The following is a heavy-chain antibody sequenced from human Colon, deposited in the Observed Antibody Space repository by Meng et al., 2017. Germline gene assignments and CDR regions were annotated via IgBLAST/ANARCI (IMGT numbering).Heavy chain of an antibody. CDR2: IWYDGSNK. V-gene: IGHV3-33*01. J-gene: IGHJ4*02. CDR1: GFTFISYG. Sequence: GESLKISCAASGFTFISYGMHWVRQAPGKGLEWVAVIWYDGSNKYYADSVKGRFTISRDNSKNTLYLQMNSLRAEDTAVYYCARKFDYFDYWGQGTLVTVSS. CDR3: ARKFDYFDY.